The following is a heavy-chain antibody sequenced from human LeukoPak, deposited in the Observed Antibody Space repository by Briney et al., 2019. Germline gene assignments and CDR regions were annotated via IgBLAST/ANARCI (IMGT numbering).Heavy chain of an antibody. J-gene: IGHJ4*02. CDR3: AREKYYYDSSGYYGY. D-gene: IGHD3-22*01. CDR2: ISSSSSYI. CDR1: GFTFSSYS. Sequence: GGSLRLSCAASGFTFSSYSMNWVRQAPGKGLEWVSSISSSSSYIYYADSVKGRFTISRDNAKNSLYLQMNSLRAEDTAVYYCAREKYYYDSSGYYGYWGQGTLVTVSS. V-gene: IGHV3-21*01.